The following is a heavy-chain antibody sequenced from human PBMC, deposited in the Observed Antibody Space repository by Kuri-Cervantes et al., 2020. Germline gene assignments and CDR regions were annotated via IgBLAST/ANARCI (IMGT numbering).Heavy chain of an antibody. CDR2: IYYSGST. D-gene: IGHD3-22*01. V-gene: IGHV4-30-4*01. J-gene: IGHJ4*02. CDR3: ARGRPKSYYDSSGYLYDY. CDR1: GGSISSGDYY. Sequence: SETLSLTCTVSGGSISSGDYYWSWIRQPPGKGLEWIGYIYYSGSTYYNPSLKSRVTISVDTSKNQFSLKLSSVTAADTAAYYCARGRPKSYYDSSGYLYDYWGQGTLVTVSS.